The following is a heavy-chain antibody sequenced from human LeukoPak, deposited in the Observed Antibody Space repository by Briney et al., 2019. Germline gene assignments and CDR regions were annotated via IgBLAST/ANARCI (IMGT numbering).Heavy chain of an antibody. CDR3: ARDEAGQLVLGRAFDI. Sequence: GGSLRLSCAASGFTFSSYAMHWVRQAPGKGLEWVAVISYDGSNKYYADSVKGRFTISRDNSKNTLYLQMNSLRAEDTAVYYCARDEAGQLVLGRAFDIWGQGTMVTVSS. CDR1: GFTFSSYA. J-gene: IGHJ3*02. D-gene: IGHD6-6*01. CDR2: ISYDGSNK. V-gene: IGHV3-30-3*01.